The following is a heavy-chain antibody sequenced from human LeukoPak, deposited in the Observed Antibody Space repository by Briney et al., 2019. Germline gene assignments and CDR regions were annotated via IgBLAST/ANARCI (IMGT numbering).Heavy chain of an antibody. V-gene: IGHV4-59*12. CDR2: VYYSGSA. CDR3: ARAGRDFWSGSKGGGYYFDY. CDR1: GGSISTYY. Sequence: PSETLSLTCSVSGGSISTYYWSWIRQSPGKGLEWIGYVYYSGSAEYNPSLQSRVTISVDTSKIQFSLKLSSVTAADTAVYYCARAGRDFWSGSKGGGYYFDYWGQGTLVTVSS. J-gene: IGHJ4*02. D-gene: IGHD3-3*01.